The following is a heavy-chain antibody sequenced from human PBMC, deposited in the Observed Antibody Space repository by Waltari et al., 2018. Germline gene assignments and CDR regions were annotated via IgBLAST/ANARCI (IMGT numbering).Heavy chain of an antibody. V-gene: IGHV4-30-2*01. J-gene: IGHJ6*03. CDR3: ARGSGGYSYGSYYYYYMDV. CDR1: GGSISSGGYS. CDR2: IYHSGST. D-gene: IGHD5-18*01. Sequence: QLQLQESGSGLVKPSQTLSLTCAVSGGSISSGGYSWSWIRQPPGQGLEWIGYIYHSGSTYYNPSLKSRVTISVDRSKNQFSLKLSSVTAADTAVYYCARGSGGYSYGSYYYYYMDVWGKGTTVTVSS.